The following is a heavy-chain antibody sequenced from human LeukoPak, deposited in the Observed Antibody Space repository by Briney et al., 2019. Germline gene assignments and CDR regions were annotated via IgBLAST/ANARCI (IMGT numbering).Heavy chain of an antibody. CDR1: GGSFSGYF. CDR2: ITHSGST. D-gene: IGHD3-22*01. CDR3: ARVSSRRLPPSYSYDRRNYFDY. Sequence: SETLSLTCAVYGGSFSGYFWSWIRQPPGKGLEWIGEITHSGSTNYYPSLNSRVTISVDTSKNQFSLKLSSVTAADTAVYYCARVSSRRLPPSYSYDRRNYFDYWGQGTLVTVSS. V-gene: IGHV4-34*01. J-gene: IGHJ4*02.